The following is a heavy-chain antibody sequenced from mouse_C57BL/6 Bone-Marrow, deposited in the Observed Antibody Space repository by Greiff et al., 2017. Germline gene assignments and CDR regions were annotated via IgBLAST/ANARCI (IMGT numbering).Heavy chain of an antibody. CDR2: IDPSDSYT. V-gene: IGHV1-50*01. CDR1: GYTFTSYW. CDR3: ARSLYDYDGY. Sequence: QVQLQQPGAELVKPGASVKLSCKASGYTFTSYWMQWVKQRPGQGLEWIGEIDPSDSYTNYNQKFKGKATLTVDTSSSTAYMQLSSLTSEDSAVYYCARSLYDYDGYWGQGTLVTVSA. D-gene: IGHD2-4*01. J-gene: IGHJ3*01.